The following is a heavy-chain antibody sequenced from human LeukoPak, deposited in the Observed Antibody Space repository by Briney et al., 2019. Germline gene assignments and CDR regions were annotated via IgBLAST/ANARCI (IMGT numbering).Heavy chain of an antibody. J-gene: IGHJ6*02. Sequence: PGGSLRLSCAASGFPFNAYWMTWVRQAPGKGLEWVANIRQDGDTKYYVDSVKGRFTISRDNSKNTLYLQMNSLRAEGTAVYYCARDLFGYCSSTSCYAGYYYYGMDVWGQGTTVTVSS. CDR2: IRQDGDTK. V-gene: IGHV3-7*01. D-gene: IGHD2-2*01. CDR1: GFPFNAYW. CDR3: ARDLFGYCSSTSCYAGYYYYGMDV.